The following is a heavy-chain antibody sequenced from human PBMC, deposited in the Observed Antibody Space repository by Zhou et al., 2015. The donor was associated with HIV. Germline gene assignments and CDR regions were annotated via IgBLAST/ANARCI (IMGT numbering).Heavy chain of an antibody. J-gene: IGHJ2*01. CDR1: GYRFTDYY. CDR2: INPKDGVT. D-gene: IGHD7-27*01. Sequence: QVQLVQSGAEVRKPGDSVKVSCKASGYRFTDYYIHWVRQAPGQGLQWMGRINPKDGVTTYPRNFRGRVTLTRSTTTAYMEVSRLRSDDTAVYYCAREGWGSWYFDLWGRGTLVSVSS. V-gene: IGHV1-2*06. CDR3: AREGWGSWYFDL.